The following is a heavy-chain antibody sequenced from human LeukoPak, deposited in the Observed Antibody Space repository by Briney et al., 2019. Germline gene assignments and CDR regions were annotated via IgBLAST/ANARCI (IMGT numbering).Heavy chain of an antibody. V-gene: IGHV4-4*07. CDR3: ARYCTSTSCYRFAFDF. D-gene: IGHD2-2*01. J-gene: IGHJ3*01. CDR1: GGSFTTHY. CDR2: IYSGGST. Sequence: SETLSLTCTVSGGSFTTHYWNWFRQPAGKGLEWIGRIYSGGSTNYNPSLKSRVTISVDTSKSQFSLRLTSVTAADTAVYYCARYCTSTSCYRFAFDFWGQGTMVTVSS.